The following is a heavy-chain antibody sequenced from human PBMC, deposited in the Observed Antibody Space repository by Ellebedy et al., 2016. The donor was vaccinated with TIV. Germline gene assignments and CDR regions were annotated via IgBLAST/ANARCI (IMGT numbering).Heavy chain of an antibody. CDR2: ISAYRGDT. D-gene: IGHD2-21*01. J-gene: IGHJ4*02. V-gene: IGHV1-18*04. CDR1: GYTFTSFG. Sequence: ASVKVSCKASGYTFTSFGISWLRQAPGQGLEWMGWISAYRGDTNYDQNFRGRVTMTTDTSTSTGYMELSSLGSDDTAVYYCARVIGLRDCDGATCSPPPPLDYWGQGTLVTVSS. CDR3: ARVIGLRDCDGATCSPPPPLDY.